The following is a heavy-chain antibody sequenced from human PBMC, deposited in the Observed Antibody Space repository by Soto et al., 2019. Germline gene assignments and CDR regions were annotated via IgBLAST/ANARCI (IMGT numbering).Heavy chain of an antibody. V-gene: IGHV5-51*03. D-gene: IGHD3-10*01. CDR1: GYSFTSYW. Sequence: EVQLVQSGAEVKKPGESLKISCKGSGYSFTSYWIGWVRQKPGKGLEWMGIIYPGDSDTRYSPSFQGQVTISADKSTSTAYLQWSSLKASDTAVYYCARPSSGFGLDFDYWGQGTLVTVSS. CDR3: ARPSSGFGLDFDY. J-gene: IGHJ4*02. CDR2: IYPGDSDT.